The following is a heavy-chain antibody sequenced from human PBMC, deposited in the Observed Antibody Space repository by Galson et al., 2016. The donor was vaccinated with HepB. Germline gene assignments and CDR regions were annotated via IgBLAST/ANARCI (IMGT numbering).Heavy chain of an antibody. J-gene: IGHJ4*02. V-gene: IGHV3-74*01. Sequence: SLRLSCGAAGFTFRSYWMRWVRQAPGKGLVWVSRISTDGRTANQADSVKGRFTISRENARNTVYLQMNSLTAEDTAVYYCGAFRGDSSGYGEYWSQGTLVTVSS. CDR3: GAFRGDSSGYGEY. CDR2: ISTDGRTA. D-gene: IGHD5-18*01. CDR1: GFTFRSYW.